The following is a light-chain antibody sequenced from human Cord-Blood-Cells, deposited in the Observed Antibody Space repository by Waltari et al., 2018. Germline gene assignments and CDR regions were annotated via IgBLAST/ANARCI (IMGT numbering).Light chain of an antibody. CDR2: DVS. CDR3: SSYTSSSTPHVV. Sequence: SDVGGYNYVSWYQQHPGKAPKLMIYDVSNRPSGVSNRFSGSKSGNTASLTISGLQAEDETDYYCSSYTSSSTPHVVFGGGTKLTVL. CDR1: SDVGGYNY. V-gene: IGLV2-14*04. J-gene: IGLJ2*01.